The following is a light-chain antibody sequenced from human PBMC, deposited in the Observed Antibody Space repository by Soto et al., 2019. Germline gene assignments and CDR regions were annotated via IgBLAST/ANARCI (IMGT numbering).Light chain of an antibody. CDR1: QSITTS. Sequence: DIQMTQSPSSRSASVGDRVTITCRASQSITTSINWYQQKAGKAPKLLFYAASSLQSGVPSRFSGSGSGTDFTLTISSLQPEDSATYYCQQSYSTPYTFGQGTKLEIK. CDR2: AAS. V-gene: IGKV1-39*01. J-gene: IGKJ2*01. CDR3: QQSYSTPYT.